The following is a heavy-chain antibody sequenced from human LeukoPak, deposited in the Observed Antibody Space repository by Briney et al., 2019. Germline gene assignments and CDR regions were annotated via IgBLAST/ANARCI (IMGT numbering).Heavy chain of an antibody. J-gene: IGHJ6*02. D-gene: IGHD3-3*01. V-gene: IGHV4-59*01. Sequence: SEALSLTCTVSGGSISSYYWSWIRQPPGKGLEWIGYIYYSGSTNYDPSLKSRVTISVDTSKNQFSLKLSSVTAADTAVYYCARGARTYYDFWSGYYNLYDYYYGMDVWGQGTTVTVSS. CDR3: ARGARTYYDFWSGYYNLYDYYYGMDV. CDR1: GGSISSYY. CDR2: IYYSGST.